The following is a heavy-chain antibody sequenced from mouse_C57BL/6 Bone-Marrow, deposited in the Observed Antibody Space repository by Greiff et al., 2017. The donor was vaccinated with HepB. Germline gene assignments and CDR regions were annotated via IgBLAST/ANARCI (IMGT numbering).Heavy chain of an antibody. J-gene: IGHJ4*01. CDR1: GFTFSDYG. CDR3: ARKGELRLRGGGPYAMDY. V-gene: IGHV5-17*01. Sequence: VQLKESGGGLVKPGGSLKLSCAASGFTFSDYGMHWVRQAPEKGLEWVAYISSGSSTIYYADTVKGRFTISRDNAKNTLFLQMTSLRSEDTAMYYCARKGELRLRGGGPYAMDYWGQGTSVTVSS. D-gene: IGHD3-2*02. CDR2: ISSGSSTI.